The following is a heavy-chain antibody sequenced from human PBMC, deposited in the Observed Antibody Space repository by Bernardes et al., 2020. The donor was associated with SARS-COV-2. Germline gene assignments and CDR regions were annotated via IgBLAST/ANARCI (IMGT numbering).Heavy chain of an antibody. Sequence: ASVKVSCKASGYTFTTHGLSWVRQAPGQGLEWMGWISAAKGDTDYAQHLQGRVTMTTDTSTSTGYMELRNLRSDDTAVYYCARQLTHHEPDSYYYYGMDVWGQGTAVIVSS. CDR2: ISAAKGDT. CDR1: GYTFTTHG. CDR3: ARQLTHHEPDSYYYYGMDV. J-gene: IGHJ6*02. D-gene: IGHD3-9*01. V-gene: IGHV1-18*01.